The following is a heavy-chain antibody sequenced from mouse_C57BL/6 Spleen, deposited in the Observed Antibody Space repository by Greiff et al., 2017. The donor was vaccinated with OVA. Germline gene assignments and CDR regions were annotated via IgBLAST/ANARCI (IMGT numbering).Heavy chain of an antibody. CDR1: GYTFTGYW. Sequence: VQLQQSGAELMKPGASVKLSCKATGYTFTGYWIEWVKQRPGHGLEWIGEILPGSGSTKYNEKFKGKATFTADTSSNTAYMQLRSLTTKDSAISSYASNPPLYYGSSYDWYFGVWGTGPTVTVSS. V-gene: IGHV1-9*01. CDR3: ASNPPLYYGSSYDWYFGV. D-gene: IGHD1-1*01. CDR2: ILPGSGST. J-gene: IGHJ1*03.